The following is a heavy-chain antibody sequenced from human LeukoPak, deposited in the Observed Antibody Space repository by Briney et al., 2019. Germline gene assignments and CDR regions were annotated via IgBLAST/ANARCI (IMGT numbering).Heavy chain of an antibody. CDR2: IYYSGST. D-gene: IGHD3-22*01. Sequence: QVQLQESGPGLVKPSETLSLTCTVSGGSISSYYWSWLRQPPGTGLEWIGYIYYSGSTNYNPSLKSRVTISVDTSKNQFSLKLSSVTAADTAVYYCARDSGYYPNWGQGTLVTVSS. J-gene: IGHJ4*02. V-gene: IGHV4-59*01. CDR1: GGSISSYY. CDR3: ARDSGYYPN.